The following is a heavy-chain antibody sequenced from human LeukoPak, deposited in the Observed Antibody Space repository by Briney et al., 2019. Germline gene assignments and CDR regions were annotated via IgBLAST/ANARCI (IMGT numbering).Heavy chain of an antibody. CDR2: ISFDGSNK. CDR3: ATYLYYYGSGSYYLDY. D-gene: IGHD3-10*01. Sequence: GGSLRLSCEASGFSLSSYGMHWVRQAPGKGLEWVAVISFDGSNKYYLASVKGRFTISRDNSKNTVYLQMNSLRAEDTAVYYCATYLYYYGSGSYYLDYWGQGTLVTVSS. V-gene: IGHV3-30*03. J-gene: IGHJ4*02. CDR1: GFSLSSYG.